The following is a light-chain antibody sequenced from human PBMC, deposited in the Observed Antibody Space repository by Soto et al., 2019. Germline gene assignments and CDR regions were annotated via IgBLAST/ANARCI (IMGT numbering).Light chain of an antibody. Sequence: VLTHPASVSGSPGQSITISCTGTSSDVGGYNYVSWYQQHPGKAPKLMIYEVSNRPSGISNRFSGSKSGNTASLTISGLQAEDETDYYCSSYTSSSTYVFGTGTKVTVL. CDR3: SSYTSSSTYV. CDR1: SSDVGGYNY. V-gene: IGLV2-14*01. CDR2: EVS. J-gene: IGLJ1*01.